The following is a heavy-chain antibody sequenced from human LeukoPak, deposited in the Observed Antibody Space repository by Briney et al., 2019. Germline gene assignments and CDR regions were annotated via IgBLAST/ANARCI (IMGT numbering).Heavy chain of an antibody. Sequence: GEPLRISCKGSGYKFTSQWIGWARQMPGKGLEWMGISYRGASGTRYSPSFQRQVIISIDKSISTAYLQWSSLKASDTAMYYCARHRGSYYYYYYMDVWGKGTSVTVSS. CDR1: GYKFTSQW. CDR2: SYRGASGT. CDR3: ARHRGSYYYYYYMDV. J-gene: IGHJ6*03. D-gene: IGHD3-10*01. V-gene: IGHV5-51*01.